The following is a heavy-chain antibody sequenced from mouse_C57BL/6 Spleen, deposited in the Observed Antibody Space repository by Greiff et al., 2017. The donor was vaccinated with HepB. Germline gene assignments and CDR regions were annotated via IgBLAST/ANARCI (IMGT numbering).Heavy chain of an antibody. CDR1: GFTFSSYA. D-gene: IGHD2-4*01. CDR2: ISSGGDYI. V-gene: IGHV5S21*01. CDR3: TRGSYDYDGAWFAY. J-gene: IGHJ3*01. Sequence: EVKLEESGEGLVKPGGSLKLSCAASGFTFSSYAMSWVRQTPEKRLEWVAYISSGGDYIYYADTVKGRFTISRDNARNTLYLQMSSLKSEDTAMYYCTRGSYDYDGAWFAYWGQGTLVTVSA.